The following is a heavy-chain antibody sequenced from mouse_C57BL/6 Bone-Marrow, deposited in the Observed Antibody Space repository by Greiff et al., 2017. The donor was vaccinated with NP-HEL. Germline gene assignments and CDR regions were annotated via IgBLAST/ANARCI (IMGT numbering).Heavy chain of an antibody. CDR2: ISYDGSN. D-gene: IGHD2-10*02. Sequence: VQLKQSGPGLVKPSQSLSLTCSVTGYSITSGYYWNWIRRFPGNKLEWVGPISYDGSNNSSPSLKNRISITRDTSKNQFFLKLNSLTAEDTATYYCARAYGNYLDYWGQGTTLTVSS. J-gene: IGHJ2*01. CDR3: ARAYGNYLDY. CDR1: GYSITSGYY. V-gene: IGHV3-6*01.